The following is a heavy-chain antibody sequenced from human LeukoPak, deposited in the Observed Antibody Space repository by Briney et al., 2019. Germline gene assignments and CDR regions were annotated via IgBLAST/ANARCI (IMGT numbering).Heavy chain of an antibody. Sequence: GGSLRLSCAASGFNFRFYGMHWVREAPGKGLEYVADIWNDGSKESYADSVKGRFTISRDNSKNTLYLQMNSLRPDDTAVYYCARCTASCYANAFDVWGQGTLLTVSS. J-gene: IGHJ3*01. V-gene: IGHV3-33*01. CDR3: ARCTASCYANAFDV. D-gene: IGHD2-2*01. CDR1: GFNFRFYG. CDR2: IWNDGSKE.